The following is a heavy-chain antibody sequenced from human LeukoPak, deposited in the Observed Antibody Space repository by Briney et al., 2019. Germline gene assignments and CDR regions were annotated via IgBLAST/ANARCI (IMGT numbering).Heavy chain of an antibody. D-gene: IGHD1-26*01. CDR2: IYSGGST. V-gene: IGHV3-66*01. J-gene: IGHJ4*02. CDR3: ARVGDVGPFEH. Sequence: AGGSLRLSCSASGFTLSSNYMSWVRQAPGRGLEWVSVIYSGGSTYYADSVKGRFTISRNNSKNTLYLQMTRMRAEDMAVYYCARVGDVGPFEHWGQGTLVTVSS. CDR1: GFTLSSNY.